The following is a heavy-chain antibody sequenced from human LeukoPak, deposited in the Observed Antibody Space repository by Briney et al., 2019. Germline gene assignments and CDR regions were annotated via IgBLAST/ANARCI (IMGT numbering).Heavy chain of an antibody. Sequence: GASVTVSCKSSGHTLNNHFIHWVRQAPGHGLEWMGIISPSGGTTSYAQEFQGRVTMTRDTSTSTVYMELSSLRSEDTAVYYCGRVTLYAFDIWGQGAMVTVSS. CDR2: ISPSGGTT. CDR3: GRVTLYAFDI. D-gene: IGHD4-23*01. V-gene: IGHV1-46*02. CDR1: GHTLNNHF. J-gene: IGHJ3*02.